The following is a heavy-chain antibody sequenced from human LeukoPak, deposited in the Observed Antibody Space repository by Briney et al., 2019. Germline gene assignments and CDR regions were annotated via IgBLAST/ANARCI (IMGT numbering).Heavy chain of an antibody. J-gene: IGHJ4*02. CDR3: ARDKGNWEHY. CDR2: IKGDGSEK. V-gene: IGHV3-7*01. Sequence: PGGSLRLSCAASGFSFSSHWMNWVRQAPGKGLQWVATIKGDGSEKFYVDSVKGRFTISRDNAKNSLYLQMNILRAEDTAVYYCARDKGNWEHYWGQGTLVTVSS. CDR1: GFSFSSHW. D-gene: IGHD7-27*01.